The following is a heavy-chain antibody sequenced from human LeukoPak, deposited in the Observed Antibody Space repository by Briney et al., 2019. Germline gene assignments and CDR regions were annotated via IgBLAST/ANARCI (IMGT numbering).Heavy chain of an antibody. CDR1: GYTFTHYG. CDR2: INTYNGDT. D-gene: IGHD3-16*01. CDR3: ARGIRSPLFDY. J-gene: IGHJ4*02. Sequence: ASVKVSFKASGYTFTHYGITWVRQAPGQGLAWMGWINTYNGDTKCAQKLQGRVTMTTDTSTSTAFMELRSLRSDDSAVYYCARGIRSPLFDYWGLGTLVTVPP. V-gene: IGHV1-18*01.